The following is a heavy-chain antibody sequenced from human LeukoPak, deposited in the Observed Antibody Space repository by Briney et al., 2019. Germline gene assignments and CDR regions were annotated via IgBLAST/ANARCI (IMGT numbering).Heavy chain of an antibody. D-gene: IGHD6-13*01. CDR3: ARGGSAGIAAAGP. J-gene: IGHJ5*02. CDR1: GGTFSSYA. Sequence: VASVKVSCKASGGTFSSYAISWVRQAPGQGLEWMGRIIPILGIANYAQKFQGRVTITADKSTSTAYMELSSLRSEDTAVYYCARGGSAGIAAAGPWGQGTLVTVSS. CDR2: IIPILGIA. V-gene: IGHV1-69*04.